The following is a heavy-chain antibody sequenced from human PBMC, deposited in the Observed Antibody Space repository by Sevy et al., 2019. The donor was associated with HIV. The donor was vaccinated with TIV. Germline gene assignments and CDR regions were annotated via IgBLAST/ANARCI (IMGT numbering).Heavy chain of an antibody. J-gene: IGHJ5*02. CDR3: AREGEYSSSPRGGNWFDP. CDR2: IYYSGST. V-gene: IGHV4-59*13. D-gene: IGHD6-6*01. Sequence: SETLSLTCTVSGGSISSYYWSWIRQPPGKGLEWIGYIYYSGSTNYNPSLKSRVTISVDTSKNQFSLKLSSVTAADTAVYYCAREGEYSSSPRGGNWFDPWGQGTLVTVSS. CDR1: GGSISSYY.